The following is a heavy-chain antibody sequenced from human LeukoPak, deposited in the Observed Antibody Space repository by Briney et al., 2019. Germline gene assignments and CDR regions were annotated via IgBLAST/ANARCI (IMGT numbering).Heavy chain of an antibody. J-gene: IGHJ4*02. CDR1: GFTVSSNY. CDR2: IYSGGGT. V-gene: IGHV3-53*01. CDR3: ARAGGLRIAVAPIDC. D-gene: IGHD6-19*01. Sequence: GGSLRLSCAASGFTVSSNYMSWVRQAPGKGLEWVSVIYSGGGTFYADSVKGRSTISRDNSKNTLYLQMNSLRAEDTAVYYCARAGGLRIAVAPIDCWGQGTLVTVSS.